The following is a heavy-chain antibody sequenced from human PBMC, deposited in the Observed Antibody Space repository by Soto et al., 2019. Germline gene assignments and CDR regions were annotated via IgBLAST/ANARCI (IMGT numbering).Heavy chain of an antibody. Sequence: QVQLVESGGGVVQPGRSLRLSCAASGFTFSSYGMHWVRQAPGKGLEWVAVIWYDGSNKYYADSVKGRFTISRDNSKNTMYLQMNSLRAEDTAVYYCAREGWELPAFDYWGQGTLVTVSS. CDR3: AREGWELPAFDY. J-gene: IGHJ4*02. V-gene: IGHV3-33*01. D-gene: IGHD1-26*01. CDR1: GFTFSSYG. CDR2: IWYDGSNK.